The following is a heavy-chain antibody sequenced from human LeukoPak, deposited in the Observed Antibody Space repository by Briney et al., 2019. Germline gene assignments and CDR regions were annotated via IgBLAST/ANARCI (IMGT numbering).Heavy chain of an antibody. CDR2: IYYSVST. V-gene: IGHV4-31*03. D-gene: IGHD3-10*01. Sequence: SETLSLTCTVSGGSISSGGYYWSWIRQHPGKGLEWIGYIYYSVSTYYNPSLKSRVTIPVDTSKNQFSLKLSSVTAADTAVYYCARGSGAPGDYYYYGMDVWGQGTTVTVSS. J-gene: IGHJ6*02. CDR1: GGSISSGGYY. CDR3: ARGSGAPGDYYYYGMDV.